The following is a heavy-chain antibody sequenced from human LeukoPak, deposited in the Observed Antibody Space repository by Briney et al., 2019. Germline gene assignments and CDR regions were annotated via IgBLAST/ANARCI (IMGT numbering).Heavy chain of an antibody. CDR1: GYSISSDYY. Sequence: SETPSLTCTVSGYSISSDYYWGWIRQPPGKGLEWIASVSHSGSTYYNPSLKSRVTISVDTSKNQFSLKLSSVTAADTAVYYCARVCGYSYGSVSVYYYYYYMDVWGKGTTVTASS. D-gene: IGHD5-18*01. J-gene: IGHJ6*03. V-gene: IGHV4-38-2*02. CDR2: VSHSGST. CDR3: ARVCGYSYGSVSVYYYYYYMDV.